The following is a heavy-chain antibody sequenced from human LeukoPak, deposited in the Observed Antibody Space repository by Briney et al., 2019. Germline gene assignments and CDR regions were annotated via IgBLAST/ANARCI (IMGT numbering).Heavy chain of an antibody. V-gene: IGHV4-61*01. CDR3: ASAPNVRYYDH. Sequence: SETLSLTCTVSGDSVSSRTYYWSWIRQPPGKGLEWIGYIYNSGSTNYNPSLKSRVTISVDTSKNQFSLKLTSVTAADTAVYYCASAPNVRYYDHWGQGTLVTVSS. CDR2: IYNSGST. CDR1: GDSVSSRTYY. J-gene: IGHJ4*02.